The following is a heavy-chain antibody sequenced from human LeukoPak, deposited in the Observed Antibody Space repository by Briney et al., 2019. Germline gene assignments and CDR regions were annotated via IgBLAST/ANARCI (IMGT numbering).Heavy chain of an antibody. V-gene: IGHV4-34*01. Sequence: PGGSLRLTCSVSGFTFINYAMNWVRQPPGKGLEWIGEVNHSGSTNYNPSLKSRVTISVDTSKNQFSLKLSSVTAADTAVYYCARAGPPRYYYGSGGYRDYYYYYYMDVWGKGTTVTVSS. J-gene: IGHJ6*03. CDR3: ARAGPPRYYYGSGGYRDYYYYYYMDV. D-gene: IGHD3-10*01. CDR2: VNHSGST. CDR1: GFTFINYA.